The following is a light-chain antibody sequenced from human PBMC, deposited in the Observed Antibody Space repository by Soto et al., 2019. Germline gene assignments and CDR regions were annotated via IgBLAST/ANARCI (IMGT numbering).Light chain of an antibody. V-gene: IGLV4-69*01. J-gene: IGLJ2*01. CDR2: LNNDGSH. Sequence: QPVLTQSPSASASLGASVKLTCTLSSGHSSYAIAWHQQQPEKGPRYLMKLNNDGSHSKGDGIPDRFSGSSSGAERYLTISSLQSEDEADYYCQTWGTGIHVFGGGTKVTVL. CDR1: SGHSSYA. CDR3: QTWGTGIHV.